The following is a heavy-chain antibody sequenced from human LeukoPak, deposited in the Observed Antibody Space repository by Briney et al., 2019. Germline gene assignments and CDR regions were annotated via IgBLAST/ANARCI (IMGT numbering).Heavy chain of an antibody. CDR2: IYYSGST. CDR1: GGSISSSSYY. CDR3: ARDTLRSGWYTRAFDI. V-gene: IGHV4-39*07. J-gene: IGHJ3*02. Sequence: SETLSLTCTVSGGSISSSSYYWGWIRQPPGKGLEWIGSIYYSGSTYYNPSLKSRVTISVDTSKNQFSLKLSSVTAADTAVYYCARDTLRSGWYTRAFDIWGQGTMVTVSS. D-gene: IGHD6-19*01.